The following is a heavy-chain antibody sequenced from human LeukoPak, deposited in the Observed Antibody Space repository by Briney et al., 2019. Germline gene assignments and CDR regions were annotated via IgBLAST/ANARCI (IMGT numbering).Heavy chain of an antibody. CDR3: ARGSSNYYDSSGYYF. CDR2: VDPEDGET. D-gene: IGHD3-22*01. CDR1: GYTFTDYY. J-gene: IGHJ4*02. Sequence: GASVKVSCKASGYTFTDYYMHWVQQAPGKGLEWMGRVDPEDGETIYAEKFQGRVTITADTSTDTAYMELSSLRSEDTAVYYCARGSSNYYDSSGYYFWGQGTLVTVSS. V-gene: IGHV1-69-2*01.